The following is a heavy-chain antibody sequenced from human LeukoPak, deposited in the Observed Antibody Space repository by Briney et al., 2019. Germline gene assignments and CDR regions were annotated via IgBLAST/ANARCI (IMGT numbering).Heavy chain of an antibody. D-gene: IGHD3-22*01. CDR1: GYTFTVYY. V-gene: IGHV1-2*02. J-gene: IGHJ4*02. Sequence: EASVTVSFTASGYTFTVYYMHWVRQAPGQGLEWMGWINPNSGGTNYAQKFQGRVTMTRDTSISTAYMELSRLRSDDTAVYYCARDLGYYDSSGLDYWGQGTLVTVSS. CDR2: INPNSGGT. CDR3: ARDLGYYDSSGLDY.